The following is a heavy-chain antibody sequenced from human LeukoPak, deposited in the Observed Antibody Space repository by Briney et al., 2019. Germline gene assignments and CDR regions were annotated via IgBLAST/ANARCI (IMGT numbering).Heavy chain of an antibody. J-gene: IGHJ4*02. D-gene: IGHD4-17*01. Sequence: PGGSLRLSCAASGFTFDDYGMSWLRQAPGKGLEWVSAINWNGGSTGYRDSVKGRFTISRDNAKNSLYLQMNSLRAEDTAFYYCARVSTYYGDYPDYWGQGTLVTVSS. CDR3: ARVSTYYGDYPDY. CDR1: GFTFDDYG. CDR2: INWNGGST. V-gene: IGHV3-20*04.